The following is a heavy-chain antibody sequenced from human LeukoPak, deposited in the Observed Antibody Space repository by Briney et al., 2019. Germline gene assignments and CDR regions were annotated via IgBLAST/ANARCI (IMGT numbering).Heavy chain of an antibody. D-gene: IGHD5-18*01. Sequence: NPSETLSLTCTVSGGSISGYYWTWIRQSPGKGLGWIGYVYDSGSTKYNPSLKSRATTSVDTSKNQFSLKLTSVTAADTAVYYCASTREPVDTAMAFFDYWGQGTLVTDSS. CDR3: ASTREPVDTAMAFFDY. V-gene: IGHV4-59*01. J-gene: IGHJ4*02. CDR1: GGSISGYY. CDR2: VYDSGST.